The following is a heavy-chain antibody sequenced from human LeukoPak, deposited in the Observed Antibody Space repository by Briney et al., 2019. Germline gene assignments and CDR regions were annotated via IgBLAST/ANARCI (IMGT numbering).Heavy chain of an antibody. CDR3: ARENDYGDD. CDR1: GGSFSGYY. CDR2: IYHSGST. J-gene: IGHJ4*02. Sequence: SETLSLTCAVYGGSFSGYYWSWIRQPPGKGLEWIGEIYHSGSTNYNPSLKSRVTISVDKSKNQFSLKLSSVTAADTAVYYCARENDYGDDWGQGTLVTVSS. V-gene: IGHV4-34*01.